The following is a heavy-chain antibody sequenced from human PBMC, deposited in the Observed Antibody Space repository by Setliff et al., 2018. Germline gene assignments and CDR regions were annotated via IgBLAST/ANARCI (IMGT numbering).Heavy chain of an antibody. CDR2: IYYSGTA. CDR1: GGSISSSSYQ. D-gene: IGHD3-10*01. CDR3: ARHEFVGGYYGSVTYRHFDY. J-gene: IGHJ4*02. V-gene: IGHV4-39*01. Sequence: SETLSLTCTVSGGSISSSSYQWGWVRQTPGKGLEWIGSIYYSGTAYSNPSLKSRVTISVDTSKNQFSLQVTSVTATDTAVYYCARHEFVGGYYGSVTYRHFDYWGQGILVTVSS.